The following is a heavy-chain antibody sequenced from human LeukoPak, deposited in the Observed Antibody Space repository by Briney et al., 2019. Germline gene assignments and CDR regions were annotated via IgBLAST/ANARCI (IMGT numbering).Heavy chain of an antibody. CDR2: INTNTGNP. CDR3: ARGPTLDDILTGYPKSYNWFDP. Sequence: ASVKVSCKASGYTLTSYAMNWVRQAPGQGLEWMGWINTNTGNPTYAQGFTGRFVFSLDTSVSTAYLQISSLKAEDTAVYYCARGPTLDDILTGYPKSYNWFDPWGQGTLVTVSS. J-gene: IGHJ5*02. V-gene: IGHV7-4-1*02. D-gene: IGHD3-9*01. CDR1: GYTLTSYA.